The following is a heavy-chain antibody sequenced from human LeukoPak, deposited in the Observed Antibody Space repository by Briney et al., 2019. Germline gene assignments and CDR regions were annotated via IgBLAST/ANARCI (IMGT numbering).Heavy chain of an antibody. CDR3: ARDFEDIVVVPAALQFDP. CDR1: GYTFTGYY. CDR2: INPNSGGT. J-gene: IGHJ5*02. Sequence: ASVKVSCKASGYTFTGYYMHWVRQAPGQGLEWMGWINPNSGGTNYAQKFQGRVTMTRDTPISTAYMELSRLRSDDTAVYYCARDFEDIVVVPAALQFDPWGQGTLVTVSS. D-gene: IGHD2-2*01. V-gene: IGHV1-2*02.